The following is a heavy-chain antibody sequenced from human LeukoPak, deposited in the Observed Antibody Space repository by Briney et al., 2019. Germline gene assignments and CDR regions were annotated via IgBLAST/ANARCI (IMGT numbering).Heavy chain of an antibody. CDR1: GGSISSYY. Sequence: PSETLSLICTVSGGSISSYYWSWIRQPPGKGLEWIGYIYYSGSTNYNPSLKSRVTISVDTSKNQFSLKLSSVTAADTAVYYGARLQIAAAGTSFDYWGQGTLVTVSS. J-gene: IGHJ4*02. D-gene: IGHD6-13*01. CDR3: ARLQIAAAGTSFDY. V-gene: IGHV4-59*08. CDR2: IYYSGST.